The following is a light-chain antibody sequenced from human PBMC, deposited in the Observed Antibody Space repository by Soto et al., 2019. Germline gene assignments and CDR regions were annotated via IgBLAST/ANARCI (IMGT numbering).Light chain of an antibody. CDR1: QLFSSN. CDR2: GVS. V-gene: IGKV3-15*01. CDR3: QQYNNWPRT. J-gene: IGKJ5*01. Sequence: EIVMMQSPATLSVSPVESVTLSCMASQLFSSNLAWYQHKPGQAPRLLIYGVSTRDTGVPDRFSGSASGTEFTLTISSLQSEDFAVYYCQQYNNWPRTFGQGTRLENK.